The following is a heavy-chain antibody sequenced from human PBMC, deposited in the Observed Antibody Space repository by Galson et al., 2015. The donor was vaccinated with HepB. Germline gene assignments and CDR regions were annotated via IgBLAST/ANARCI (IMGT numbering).Heavy chain of an antibody. J-gene: IGHJ3*02. CDR1: GFTFSSYA. Sequence: SLRLSCAASGFTFSSYAMSWVRQAPGKGLEWVSAISGSGGSTYYADSVKGRFTISRDNSKNTLYLQMNSLRAEDTAVYYCAKGTSWRPDAFDIWGQGTMVTVSS. D-gene: IGHD3-3*01. V-gene: IGHV3-23*01. CDR2: ISGSGGST. CDR3: AKGTSWRPDAFDI.